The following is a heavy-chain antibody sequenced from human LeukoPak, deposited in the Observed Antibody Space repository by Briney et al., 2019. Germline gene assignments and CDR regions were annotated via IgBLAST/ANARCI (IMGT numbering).Heavy chain of an antibody. CDR3: ARGLDCRSTSCYLDS. CDR2: IKQDGSEK. J-gene: IGHJ4*02. V-gene: IGHV3-7*01. CDR1: GFTFTKYW. D-gene: IGHD2-2*01. Sequence: PGGSLRLSCAASGFTFTKYWMTWVRQAPGKGLEWVANIKQDGSEKFYVDSVKGRFTISRDNAKNSLDLQINSLGAEDTAVYYCARGLDCRSTSCYLDSWGQGTLVTVSS.